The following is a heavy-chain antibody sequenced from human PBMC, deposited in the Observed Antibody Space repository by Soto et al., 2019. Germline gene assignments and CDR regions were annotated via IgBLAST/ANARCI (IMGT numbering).Heavy chain of an antibody. Sequence: SSETLSLTCTVSGGSISSSSYYWGWIRQPPGKGLEWIGSIYYSGSTYYNPSLKSRATISVDTSKNQFSLKLSSVTAADTAVYYCARHSFGELFYDSYGMDVWGQGTTVTVSS. CDR2: IYYSGST. J-gene: IGHJ6*02. CDR3: ARHSFGELFYDSYGMDV. CDR1: GGSISSSSYY. D-gene: IGHD3-10*01. V-gene: IGHV4-39*01.